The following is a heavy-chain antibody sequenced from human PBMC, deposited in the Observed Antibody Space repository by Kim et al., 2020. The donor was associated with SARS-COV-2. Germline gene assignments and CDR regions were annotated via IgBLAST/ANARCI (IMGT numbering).Heavy chain of an antibody. CDR3: ARHFRSSGWYSN. Sequence: NYSPSFQGHVTISADKSISTAYLQWSSLKASDTAMYYCARHFRSSGWYSNWGQGTMVTVSS. V-gene: IGHV5-10-1*01. D-gene: IGHD6-19*01. J-gene: IGHJ3*01.